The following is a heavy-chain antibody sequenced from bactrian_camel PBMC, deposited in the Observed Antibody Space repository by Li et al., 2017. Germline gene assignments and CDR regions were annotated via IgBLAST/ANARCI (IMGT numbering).Heavy chain of an antibody. CDR1: GYTGKMC. J-gene: IGHJ4*01. CDR3: AALGWRCLGEFNL. V-gene: IGHV3S55*01. Sequence: HVQLVESGGGSVQAGGSLRLSCEWSGYTGKMCMGWYRQAPEKERETVARIDTSGRTEYVDSVKGRFTISRDNAKHTLSLQMNGLKPEDTATYYCAALGWRCLGEFNLWGQGTQVTVS. D-gene: IGHD1*01. CDR2: IDTSGRT.